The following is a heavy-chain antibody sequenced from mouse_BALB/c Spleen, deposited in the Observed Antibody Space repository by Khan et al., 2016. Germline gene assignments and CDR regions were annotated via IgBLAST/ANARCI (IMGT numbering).Heavy chain of an antibody. V-gene: IGHV2-9*02. Sequence: QVRLQQSGPGLVAPSQSLSITCTVSGFSLTNSGVHWVRQPPGKGLDWLGVIWAGGSTDYNSALMSRLSITKDNSQNQVFLKMNSLQSDDTAMYYCARDDQDYDAWFASWGQGTLVTVSA. CDR1: GFSLTNSG. CDR2: IWAGGST. J-gene: IGHJ3*01. CDR3: ARDDQDYDAWFAS. D-gene: IGHD2-4*01.